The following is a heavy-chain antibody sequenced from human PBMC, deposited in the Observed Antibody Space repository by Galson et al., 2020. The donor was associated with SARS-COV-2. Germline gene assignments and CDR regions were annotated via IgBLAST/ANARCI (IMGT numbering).Heavy chain of an antibody. V-gene: IGHV1-18*04. Sequence: ASVKVSCKASGYTFTSYGISWVRQAPGQGLEWMGWISAYNGNTNYAQKLQGRVTMTTDTSTSTAYMELRSLRSDDTAVYYCAREGGYYYDSSGLLDYGGQGTLVPVCS. J-gene: IGHJ4*02. D-gene: IGHD3-22*01. CDR2: ISAYNGNT. CDR3: AREGGYYYDSSGLLDY. CDR1: GYTFTSYG.